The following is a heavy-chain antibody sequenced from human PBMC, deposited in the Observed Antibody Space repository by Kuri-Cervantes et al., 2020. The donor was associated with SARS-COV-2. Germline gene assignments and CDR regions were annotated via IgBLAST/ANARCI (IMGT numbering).Heavy chain of an antibody. CDR1: GYTFTNND. Sequence: ASVKVSCKASGYTFTNNDINWVRQASGQGLEWMGWMNPDTGNAGYAQKFQGRVTMTEDTSTDTAYMELSSLRSEDTAVYYCATGPPYYDPSNWFDPWGQGTLVTVSS. V-gene: IGHV1-8*02. CDR3: ATGPPYYDPSNWFDP. CDR2: MNPDTGNA. J-gene: IGHJ5*02. D-gene: IGHD3-3*01.